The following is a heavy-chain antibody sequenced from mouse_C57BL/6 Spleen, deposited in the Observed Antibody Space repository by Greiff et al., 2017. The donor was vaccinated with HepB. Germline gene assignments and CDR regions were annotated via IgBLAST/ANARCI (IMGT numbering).Heavy chain of an antibody. V-gene: IGHV10-3*01. Sequence: EVQLVKSGGGLVQPKGSLKLSCAASGFTFNTYAMHWVRQAPGKGLEWVARIRSKSSNYATYYADSVKDRFTISRDDSQSMLYLQMNNLKTEDTAMYYCVMGDYYGSSYRYFDVWGTGTTVTVSS. CDR1: GFTFNTYA. J-gene: IGHJ1*03. CDR2: IRSKSSNYAT. D-gene: IGHD1-1*01. CDR3: VMGDYYGSSYRYFDV.